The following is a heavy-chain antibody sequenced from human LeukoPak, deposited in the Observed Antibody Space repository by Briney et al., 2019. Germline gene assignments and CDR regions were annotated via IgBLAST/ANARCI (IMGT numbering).Heavy chain of an antibody. V-gene: IGHV4-59*01. CDR2: MYYSGST. J-gene: IGHJ4*02. CDR3: ARGDNYGLTYFFDY. CDR1: GGSISSYY. Sequence: PSETLSLTCTVSGGSISSYYWSWVRQPPGRGLGWMGYMYYSGSTNYNPSLKSRVTIPIDTSKNQFSLKLTSVTAADTAVYYCARGDNYGLTYFFDYWGQGTLVTVSS. D-gene: IGHD5-24*01.